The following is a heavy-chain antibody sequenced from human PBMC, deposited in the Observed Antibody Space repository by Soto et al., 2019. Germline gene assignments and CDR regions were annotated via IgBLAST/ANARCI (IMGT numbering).Heavy chain of an antibody. V-gene: IGHV3-30-3*01. Sequence: GGSLRLSCAASGFTFSSYAMHWVRQAPGKGLEWVAVISYDGSNKYYADSVKGRFTISRDNSKNTLYLQMNSLRAEDTAVYYCAREGSYGSGHFDYWGQGTLVTVSS. D-gene: IGHD5-18*01. CDR1: GFTFSSYA. J-gene: IGHJ4*02. CDR2: ISYDGSNK. CDR3: AREGSYGSGHFDY.